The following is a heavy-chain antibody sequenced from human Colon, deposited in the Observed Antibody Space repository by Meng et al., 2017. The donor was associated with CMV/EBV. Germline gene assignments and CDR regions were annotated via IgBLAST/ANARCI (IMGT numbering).Heavy chain of an antibody. V-gene: IGHV1-2*02. J-gene: IGHJ4*02. CDR3: ATVSGGDFDY. D-gene: IGHD1-26*01. Sequence: QVQRLRSGAEVKKPGASVKVPCKASGYTFTGYFMYWVRQAPGQGLEWMGSINPNSGGTNYAQKFQGRVTMTRDTSVNTAYMELSRLRSDDTAVYYCATVSGGDFDYWGQGTLVTVFS. CDR1: GYTFTGYF. CDR2: INPNSGGT.